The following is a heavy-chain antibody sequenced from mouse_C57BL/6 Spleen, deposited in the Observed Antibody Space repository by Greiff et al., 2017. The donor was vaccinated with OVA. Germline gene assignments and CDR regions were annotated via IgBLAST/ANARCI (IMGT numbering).Heavy chain of an antibody. CDR1: GYTFTSYW. J-gene: IGHJ2*01. Sequence: QVQLQQPGAELVKPGASVKMSCKASGYTFTSYWITWVKQRPGQGLAWIGDIYPGSGSTKYNEKFKSKATLPVETIYSTVYMQLIRLTSEDSAVYDCAREGGFYFDYWGQGTTLTVSS. V-gene: IGHV1-55*01. CDR2: IYPGSGST. CDR3: AREGGFYFDY.